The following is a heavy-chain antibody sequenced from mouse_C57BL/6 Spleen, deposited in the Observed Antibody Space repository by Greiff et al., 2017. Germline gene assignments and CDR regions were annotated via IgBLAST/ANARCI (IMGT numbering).Heavy chain of an antibody. CDR2: IWSDGST. J-gene: IGHJ2*01. D-gene: IGHD1-1*01. Sequence: VKLQESGPGLVAPSQSLSITCTVSGFSLTSYGVHWVRQPPGKGLEWLVVIWSDGSTTYNSDPKSRLSICKDNSKSQVFLKMNSLQTDDAAMYYCARHGSSWGYFDYWGQGTTLTVSS. CDR3: ARHGSSWGYFDY. CDR1: GFSLTSYG. V-gene: IGHV2-6-1*01.